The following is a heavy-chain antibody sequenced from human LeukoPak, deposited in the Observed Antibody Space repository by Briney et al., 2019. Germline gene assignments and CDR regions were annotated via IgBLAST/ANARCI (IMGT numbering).Heavy chain of an antibody. Sequence: PGGSLRLSCAASGFTFSNAWMSWVRQAQGKGLEWVGRNKKKSDGGTIDYAAPVKGRFTISRDDSKNMLYLQMNSLKTEDTAVYYCTTGYCSGGSCYSSYFDYWGQGTLVTVSS. D-gene: IGHD2-15*01. CDR3: TTGYCSGGSCYSSYFDY. J-gene: IGHJ4*02. CDR1: GFTFSNAW. CDR2: NKKKSDGGTI. V-gene: IGHV3-15*01.